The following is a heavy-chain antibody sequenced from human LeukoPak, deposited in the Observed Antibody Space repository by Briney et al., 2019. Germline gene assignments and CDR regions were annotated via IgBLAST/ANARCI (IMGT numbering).Heavy chain of an antibody. CDR2: TYYRSKWFN. D-gene: IGHD2-2*03. Sequence: SQTLSLTCAISGNSFTSNSDAWNCNRPSPSLDLKWLGRTYYRSKWFNDYAVSVKSRITINPDTSKNQFSLHLNSVTPEDTAVYYCARENHGFVTWGQGILVTVSS. V-gene: IGHV6-1*01. CDR3: ARENHGFVT. CDR1: GNSFTSNSDA. J-gene: IGHJ5*02.